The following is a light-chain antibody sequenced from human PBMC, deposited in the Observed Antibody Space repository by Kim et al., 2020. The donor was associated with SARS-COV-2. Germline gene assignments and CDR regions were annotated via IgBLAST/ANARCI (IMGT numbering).Light chain of an antibody. CDR3: LLFYSGVRV. CDR2: DVT. Sequence: QAVVTQEPSLTVSPGGTVTLTCGSSTGPVTSGHFPYWFQQKPGQAPRTLIYDVTKRVSWTPARFSGSLPGVKAALTLSGAQPEDEAEYYCLLFYSGVRVFGGGTQLTVL. J-gene: IGLJ3*02. CDR1: TGPVTSGHF. V-gene: IGLV7-46*01.